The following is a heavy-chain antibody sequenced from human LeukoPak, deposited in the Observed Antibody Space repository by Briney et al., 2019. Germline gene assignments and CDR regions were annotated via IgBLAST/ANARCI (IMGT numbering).Heavy chain of an antibody. V-gene: IGHV4-59*08. CDR1: GGSISSYY. CDR2: IYYSGST. J-gene: IGHJ4*02. D-gene: IGHD2-15*01. Sequence: SETLSLTCTVSGGSISSYYWSWIRQPPGKGLEWIGYIYYSGSTKYNPSLKSRVTISVDTSKNQFSLKLTSVTAADTAVYYCARHLTDTYCSGGTCYTYYFEYWGQGTLVTVSS. CDR3: ARHLTDTYCSGGTCYTYYFEY.